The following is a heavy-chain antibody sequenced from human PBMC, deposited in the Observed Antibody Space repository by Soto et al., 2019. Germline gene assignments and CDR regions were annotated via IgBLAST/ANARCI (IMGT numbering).Heavy chain of an antibody. CDR1: GFTFSDYG. CDR2: IWYDGSNE. Sequence: QVQLVESGGGVVQPGRSLRLSCAASGFTFSDYGMHWVRQAPGKGLEWVAVIWYDGSNEYYAGSVKGRFTVSRDSSKNIVYLQMNSLRAEDTAVYYCARTHKSIAVGAFDIWGQGTMVTVSS. D-gene: IGHD6-19*01. CDR3: ARTHKSIAVGAFDI. J-gene: IGHJ3*02. V-gene: IGHV3-33*01.